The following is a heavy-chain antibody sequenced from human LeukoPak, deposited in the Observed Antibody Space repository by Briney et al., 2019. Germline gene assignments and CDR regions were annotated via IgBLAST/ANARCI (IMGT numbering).Heavy chain of an antibody. D-gene: IGHD3-16*01. CDR1: GFTLSNYA. CDR3: VKDPYGAFDV. Sequence: QPGGSLRLSCSASGFTLSNYAMHWVPQAPGKGLEYVSGISFDGGSTYYVDSVKGRFTISRDSSKNTLYLQMSSLRAEDTAVYYCVKDPYGAFDVWGQGTMVTVSS. J-gene: IGHJ3*01. V-gene: IGHV3-64*03. CDR2: ISFDGGST.